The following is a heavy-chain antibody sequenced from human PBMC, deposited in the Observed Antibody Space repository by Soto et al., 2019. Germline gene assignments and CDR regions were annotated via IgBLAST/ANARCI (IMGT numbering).Heavy chain of an antibody. D-gene: IGHD3-16*02. Sequence: EVQLLESGGGLVQPGGSLRLSCAASGFTFSSYAMSWVRQAPGKGLEWVSAISGSGGSTYYADSVKGRFTISRDNSKNTLYLQMKSLRAEDTAVYYCAKGGGEYDYVWGSYRFHNDYWGQGTLVTVSS. J-gene: IGHJ4*02. CDR2: ISGSGGST. CDR3: AKGGGEYDYVWGSYRFHNDY. CDR1: GFTFSSYA. V-gene: IGHV3-23*01.